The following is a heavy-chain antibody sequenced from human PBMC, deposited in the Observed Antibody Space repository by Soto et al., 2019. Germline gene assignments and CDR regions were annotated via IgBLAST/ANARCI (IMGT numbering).Heavy chain of an antibody. J-gene: IGHJ6*02. CDR1: GGTFSIYA. CDR3: ATVSPRPARGYYGMDG. D-gene: IGHD6-6*01. Sequence: QVQLVQSGAEVKKPGSSVKVSCKASGGTFSIYAISWFRQAPGQWLEWMGWIISIFGTSNYAQKLQGRLTITADESTRTAYMELSSLRSEDTDVYYCATVSPRPARGYYGMDGWGQGPTVTVSS. V-gene: IGHV1-69*19. CDR2: IISIFGTS.